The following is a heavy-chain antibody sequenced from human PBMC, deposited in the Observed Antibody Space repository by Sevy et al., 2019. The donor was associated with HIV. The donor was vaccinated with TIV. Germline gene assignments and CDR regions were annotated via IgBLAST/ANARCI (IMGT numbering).Heavy chain of an antibody. D-gene: IGHD1-26*01. V-gene: IGHV4-59*11. CDR2: IYYNGHI. Sequence: SETLSLTCTVSGGSITSLYWNWIRQPPGKGLEWIANIYYNGHINYNPSLKSGVTLSLEPSKNQFSLRLSSVTAADTAMYYCAGENAWGRGYSWGQGTLVTVSS. J-gene: IGHJ4*02. CDR3: AGENAWGRGYS. CDR1: GGSITSLY.